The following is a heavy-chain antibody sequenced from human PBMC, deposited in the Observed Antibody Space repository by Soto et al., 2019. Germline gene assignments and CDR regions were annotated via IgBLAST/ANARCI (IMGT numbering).Heavy chain of an antibody. Sequence: EVQLVESGGGLIQPGGSLRLSCAASGFTVSSNYMSWVRQAPGKGLEWVSSISSSSSYIYYADSVKGRFTISRDNAKNSLYLQMNSLRAEDTAVYYCARDLRTLFTVSYYFDYWGQGTLVTVSS. V-gene: IGHV3-21*01. J-gene: IGHJ4*02. CDR2: ISSSSSYI. D-gene: IGHD4-17*01. CDR1: GFTVSSNY. CDR3: ARDLRTLFTVSYYFDY.